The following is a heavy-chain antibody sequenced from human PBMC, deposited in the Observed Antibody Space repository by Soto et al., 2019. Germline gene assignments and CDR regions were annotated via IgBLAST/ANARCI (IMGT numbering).Heavy chain of an antibody. Sequence: ASVKVSCKASGYTFTSYYMHWVRQPPGQGLEWMGIINPRGGSTSYAQKYQGRVTMTRDTSTSTVYMELSSLRSEDTAVYYCVLRFLEWLLSPDYWGQGTLVTVSS. CDR3: VLRFLEWLLSPDY. D-gene: IGHD3-3*01. CDR1: GYTFTSYY. CDR2: INPRGGST. J-gene: IGHJ4*02. V-gene: IGHV1-46*01.